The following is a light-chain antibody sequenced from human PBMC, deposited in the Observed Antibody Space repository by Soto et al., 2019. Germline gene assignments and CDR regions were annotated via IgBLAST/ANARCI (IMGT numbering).Light chain of an antibody. CDR3: QQYDKWPLT. V-gene: IGKV3-15*01. CDR1: QSVRSN. J-gene: IGKJ4*01. Sequence: EIVMTQSPATLSVSPGERATLSCRASQSVRSNLAWYQQKPGQAPRLLISATFTRATGIPARFSGSGSGTEFTLSISSLQSEDSAVYYCQQYDKWPLTFGGGTKVEIK. CDR2: ATF.